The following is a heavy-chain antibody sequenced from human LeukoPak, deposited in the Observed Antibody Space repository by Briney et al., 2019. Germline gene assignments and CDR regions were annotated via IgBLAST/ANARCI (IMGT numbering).Heavy chain of an antibody. CDR1: GGSSIGYS. Sequence: PSETLSLTCAVYGGSSIGYSWSWVRQPPGKGLEWIGEIDDSGTTNYRPSLKSRVTISVDTLKNQLSLRVTSVTAADTAVYYCARVSGYCSDGVCRFDYWGQGTLVTVSS. D-gene: IGHD2-8*01. CDR2: IDDSGTT. V-gene: IGHV4-34*01. J-gene: IGHJ4*02. CDR3: ARVSGYCSDGVCRFDY.